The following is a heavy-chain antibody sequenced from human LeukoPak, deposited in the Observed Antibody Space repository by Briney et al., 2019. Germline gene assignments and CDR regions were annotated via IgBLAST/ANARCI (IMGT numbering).Heavy chain of an antibody. J-gene: IGHJ4*02. CDR1: GFIFSAYS. Sequence: GGSLRLSCAASGFIFSAYSMNWVRQAPGKGLEWVSSISSSSSYIYYADSVKGRFTISRDNAKNSLYLQMNSLRAEDTAVYYCARDSQWLSDYWGQGTLVTVSS. V-gene: IGHV3-21*01. CDR3: ARDSQWLSDY. CDR2: ISSSSSYI. D-gene: IGHD6-19*01.